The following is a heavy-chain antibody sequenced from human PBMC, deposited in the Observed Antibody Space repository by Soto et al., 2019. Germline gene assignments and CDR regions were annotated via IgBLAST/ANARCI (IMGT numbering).Heavy chain of an antibody. Sequence: GGSLRLSCAASGFTFSSYGMHWVRQAPGKGLEWVAVISYDGSNKYYADSVKGRFTISRDNSKSTLYLQMNSLRAEDTAVYYCAKDAYYGSGSFGYYYYGMDVWGQGTTVTVS. D-gene: IGHD3-10*01. CDR2: ISYDGSNK. J-gene: IGHJ6*02. CDR3: AKDAYYGSGSFGYYYYGMDV. V-gene: IGHV3-30*18. CDR1: GFTFSSYG.